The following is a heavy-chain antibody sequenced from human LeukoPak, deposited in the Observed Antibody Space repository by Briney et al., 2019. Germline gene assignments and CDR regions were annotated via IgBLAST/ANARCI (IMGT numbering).Heavy chain of an antibody. V-gene: IGHV1-69*04. J-gene: IGHJ3*02. CDR1: VCTFSSYA. Sequence: ASVKVSCKSSVCTFSSYAISWVRQAPGQGLEWMGRIIPIFGIANYAQKFQGRVTITADKSTSTAYMELSSLRSEDTAVYYCARRDRTGNAFDIWGKGTMVTVSS. CDR2: IIPIFGIA. D-gene: IGHD1-1*01. CDR3: ARRDRTGNAFDI.